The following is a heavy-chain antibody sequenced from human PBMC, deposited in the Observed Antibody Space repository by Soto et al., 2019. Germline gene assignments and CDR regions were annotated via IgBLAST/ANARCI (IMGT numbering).Heavy chain of an antibody. CDR3: ARVTAAAGTLYYYYYMDV. V-gene: IGHV3-7*01. CDR2: IKQDGSEK. J-gene: IGHJ6*03. D-gene: IGHD6-13*01. CDR1: GFTFSSYW. Sequence: GGSLRLSCAASGFTFSSYWMSWVRQAPGKGLEWVANIKQDGSEKYYVDTVKGRFTISRDNAKNSLYLQMNSLRAEDTAVYYCARVTAAAGTLYYYYYMDVWGKGTTVTVSS.